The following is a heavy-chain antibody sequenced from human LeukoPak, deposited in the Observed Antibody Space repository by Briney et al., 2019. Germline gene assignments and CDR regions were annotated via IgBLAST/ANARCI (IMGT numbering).Heavy chain of an antibody. D-gene: IGHD3-16*01. J-gene: IGHJ4*02. CDR1: GAPINNFY. CDR3: ARGGGKGVGGGFDS. V-gene: IGHV4-4*07. Sequence: PSETLSLTCSISGAPINNFYWSWIRQPVGKGLEWIGRIYTSGSTNYNPSLKSRVSMSGDISKNRLSLNLISVTAADTAVYYWARGGGKGVGGGFDSWGQGILVTVSS. CDR2: IYTSGST.